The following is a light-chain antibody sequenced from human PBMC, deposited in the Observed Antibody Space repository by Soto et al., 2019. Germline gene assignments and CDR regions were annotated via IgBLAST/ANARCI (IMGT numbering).Light chain of an antibody. J-gene: IGKJ5*01. CDR3: QQRSNWPIT. Sequence: EIVLTQSPATLSLSPGERANLSCRASQSVSSYLAWYPQKPGQAPRLLIYDASNRATGIPARFSGSGSGTDFTLTISSLEPEDFAVYYCQQRSNWPITFGQGTRLEIK. V-gene: IGKV3-11*01. CDR1: QSVSSY. CDR2: DAS.